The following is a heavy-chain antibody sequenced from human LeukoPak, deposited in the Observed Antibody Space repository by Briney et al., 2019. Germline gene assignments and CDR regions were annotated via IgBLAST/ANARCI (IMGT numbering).Heavy chain of an antibody. CDR2: IYYSGST. Sequence: SQTLSLTCTVSGGSISSGGYYWSWIRQHPGKGLEWIGYIYYSGSTYYNPSLKSRVTISVDTSKNQFSLKLSSVTAADTAVYYCAREASGSYSGFGYWGQGTLVTVSS. J-gene: IGHJ4*02. V-gene: IGHV4-31*03. D-gene: IGHD1-26*01. CDR3: AREASGSYSGFGY. CDR1: GGSISSGGYY.